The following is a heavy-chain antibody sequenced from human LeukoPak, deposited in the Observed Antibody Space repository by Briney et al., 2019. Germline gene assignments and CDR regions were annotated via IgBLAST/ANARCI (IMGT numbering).Heavy chain of an antibody. D-gene: IGHD3-10*01. V-gene: IGHV3-23*01. J-gene: IGHJ4*02. Sequence: GGFLRLSCAASGFTFSSYAMSWVRQAPGKGLEWVSAISGSGGSTYYADSVKGRFTISRDNSKNTLYLQMNSLRAEDTAVYYCAKGLWFGELYHWGQGTLVTVSS. CDR3: AKGLWFGELYH. CDR1: GFTFSSYA. CDR2: ISGSGGST.